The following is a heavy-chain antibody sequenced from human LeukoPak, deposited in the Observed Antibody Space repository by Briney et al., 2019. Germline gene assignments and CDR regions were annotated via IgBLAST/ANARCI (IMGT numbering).Heavy chain of an antibody. D-gene: IGHD4-23*01. CDR3: ATGVVMRDY. V-gene: IGHV1-69-2*01. Sequence: GASVKVSCKASGYTFTDYYMHWVQQAPGKGLEWMGRVDPEDGETIYAEKFRGRVTITADTSTDTAYMELSSLRSEDTAVYYCATGVVMRDYWGQGTLVTVSS. J-gene: IGHJ4*02. CDR2: VDPEDGET. CDR1: GYTFTDYY.